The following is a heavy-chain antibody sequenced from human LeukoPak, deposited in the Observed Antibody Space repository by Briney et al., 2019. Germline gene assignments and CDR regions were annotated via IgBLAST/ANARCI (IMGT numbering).Heavy chain of an antibody. CDR2: INHSGST. Sequence: SETLSLTCAVYGGSFSGYYWSWIRQPPGKGLEWIGEINHSGSTNYNPSLKSRVTISVDRSKNQFSLKLSSVTAADTAVYYCARVFVAVAGTRMGYFDYWGQGTLVTVSS. CDR1: GGSFSGYY. J-gene: IGHJ4*02. V-gene: IGHV4-34*01. CDR3: ARVFVAVAGTRMGYFDY. D-gene: IGHD6-19*01.